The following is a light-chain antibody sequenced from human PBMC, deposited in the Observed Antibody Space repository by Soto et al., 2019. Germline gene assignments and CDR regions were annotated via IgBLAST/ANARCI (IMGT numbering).Light chain of an antibody. CDR1: QSVSSSY. J-gene: IGKJ4*01. V-gene: IGKV3-20*01. CDR2: GAS. Sequence: EIVLTQSPGTLSLSPGERATLSCRASQSVSSSYLAWYQQKPGQAPRLLIYGASSRATGIPDRFSGSGSGTDFTLTIRRLEPADFAVYYCQQYGSSPPLTFGGGTKVEIK. CDR3: QQYGSSPPLT.